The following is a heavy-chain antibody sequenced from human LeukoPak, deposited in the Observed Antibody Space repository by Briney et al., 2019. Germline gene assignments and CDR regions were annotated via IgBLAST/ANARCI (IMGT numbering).Heavy chain of an antibody. D-gene: IGHD6-6*01. V-gene: IGHV3-48*04. CDR3: ARDYSSSSWVLADY. CDR1: GFTFSRYS. Sequence: PGGSLRLSCAASGFTFSRYSMNWVRQAPGKGLEWVSYISSSSSTIYYADSVKGRFTISRDNAKNSLYLQMNSLRAEDTAVYYCARDYSSSSWVLADYWGQGTLVTVSS. CDR2: ISSSSSTI. J-gene: IGHJ4*02.